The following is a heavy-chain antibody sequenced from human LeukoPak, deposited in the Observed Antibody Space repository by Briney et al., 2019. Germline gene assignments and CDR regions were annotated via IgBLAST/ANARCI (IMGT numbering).Heavy chain of an antibody. D-gene: IGHD6-19*01. V-gene: IGHV1-24*01. Sequence: ASVKVSCKVSGYTLTELSMHWVRQAPGKGLEWMGGFDPEDGETIYAQKFQGRVTMTEDTSTDTAYMELSSLRSEDTVVYYCATERYSSGWYEFDYWGQGTLVTVSS. CDR1: GYTLTELS. CDR3: ATERYSSGWYEFDY. J-gene: IGHJ4*02. CDR2: FDPEDGET.